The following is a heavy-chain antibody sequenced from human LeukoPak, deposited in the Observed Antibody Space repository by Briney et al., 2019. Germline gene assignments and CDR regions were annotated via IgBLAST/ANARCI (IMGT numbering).Heavy chain of an antibody. CDR1: GYTFTSYY. D-gene: IGHD6-13*01. CDR2: INPSDGST. CDR3: ATRPRLMKGNFDY. J-gene: IGHJ4*02. V-gene: IGHV1-46*01. Sequence: ASVKVSCTASGYTFTSYYMHWVRQAPGQGLEWMGIINPSDGSTTYAQKFQGRVTMTRDTSTSTVYMELSSLRSEDTAVYYCATRPRLMKGNFDYWGQGTLVTVSS.